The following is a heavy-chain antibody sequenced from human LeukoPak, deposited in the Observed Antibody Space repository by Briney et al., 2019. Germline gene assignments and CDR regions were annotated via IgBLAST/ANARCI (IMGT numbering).Heavy chain of an antibody. J-gene: IGHJ5*02. CDR2: LYYSGST. V-gene: IGHV4-39*01. D-gene: IGHD4-17*01. Sequence: SETLSLTCTVSGGSISSSSYFWGWIRQPPGRGLEWIGSLYYSGSTYYNPSLKSRGTISVDPSKNQFSLKLSSVTAADTAVYYCARPHYYGDYVAWFDPWGQGTLVTVSS. CDR3: ARPHYYGDYVAWFDP. CDR1: GGSISSSSYF.